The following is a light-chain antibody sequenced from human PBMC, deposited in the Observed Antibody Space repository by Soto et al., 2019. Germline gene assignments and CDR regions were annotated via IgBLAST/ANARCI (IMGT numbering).Light chain of an antibody. CDR1: QSVSSSY. CDR2: GAS. CDR3: QLYGSSSLT. V-gene: IGKV3-20*01. J-gene: IGKJ4*01. Sequence: EIVLTQSPGTLSLSPGERATLSCRASQSVSSSYLAWYQQKPGQAPRLLIYGASGRATGIPDRFSGSGSGTDFTITISRLEPEDFAVYYCQLYGSSSLTFGGGTKVEIK.